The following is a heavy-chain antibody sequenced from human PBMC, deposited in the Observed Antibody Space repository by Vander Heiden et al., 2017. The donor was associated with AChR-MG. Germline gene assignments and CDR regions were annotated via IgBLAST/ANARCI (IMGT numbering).Heavy chain of an antibody. V-gene: IGHV4-34*01. D-gene: IGHD3-22*01. CDR3: ARGPKYYYDSSGYYSGWFDP. CDR2: INHSGST. CDR1: GGSFSGYY. J-gene: IGHJ5*02. Sequence: QVQLQQWGAGLLKPSETLSLTCAVYGGSFSGYYWSWIRQPPGKGLEWIGEINHSGSTNYNPSLKRRVTISVDTSKNQFSLKLSSVTAADTAVYYCARGPKYYYDSSGYYSGWFDPWGQGTLVTVSS.